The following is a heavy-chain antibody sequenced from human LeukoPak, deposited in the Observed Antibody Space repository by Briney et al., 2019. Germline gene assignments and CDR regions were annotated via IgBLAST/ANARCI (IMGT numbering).Heavy chain of an antibody. CDR3: AKASRQGAVASPLDY. J-gene: IGHJ4*02. CDR2: INTDTRGT. Sequence: SGGSLRLSCAASGFTFTDYWMHWVRQVPGKGLVWVSIINTDTRGTYYADSVKGRFTISRDNSKDTLFLQMNSLRAEDTAVYYCAKASRQGAVASPLDYWGQGTLVTVSS. V-gene: IGHV3-74*01. D-gene: IGHD6-19*01. CDR1: GFTFTDYW.